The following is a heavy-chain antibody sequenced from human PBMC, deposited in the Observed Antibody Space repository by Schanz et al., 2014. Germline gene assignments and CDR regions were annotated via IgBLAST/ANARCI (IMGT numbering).Heavy chain of an antibody. CDR3: ASPSGYSDYGTYFDF. CDR1: GFTFSSYA. Sequence: EGQLAESGGGLVQPGRSLRLSCAASGFTFSSYAMSWVRQAPGKGLEWVSAISGSGGSTYYADSVKGRFTISRDNSKNTLYLQMNSLRAEDTAVYYCASPSGYSDYGTYFDFWGQGTLVTVSS. CDR2: ISGSGGST. V-gene: IGHV3-23*04. J-gene: IGHJ4*02. D-gene: IGHD5-12*01.